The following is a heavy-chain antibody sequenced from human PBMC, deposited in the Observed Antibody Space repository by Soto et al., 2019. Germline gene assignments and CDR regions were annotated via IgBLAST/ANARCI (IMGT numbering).Heavy chain of an antibody. V-gene: IGHV3-64D*08. CDR1: GFTFSSYA. D-gene: IGHD6-19*01. J-gene: IGHJ4*02. CDR3: VKESLSIAVAGTFDY. CDR2: ISSNGGST. Sequence: GGSLRLSCLASGFTFSSYAMHWVRQAPGKGLEYVSAISSNGGSTYYADSVKGRFTISRDNSKNTLYLQMSSLRAEDTAVYYCVKESLSIAVAGTFDYWGQGTLVTVSS.